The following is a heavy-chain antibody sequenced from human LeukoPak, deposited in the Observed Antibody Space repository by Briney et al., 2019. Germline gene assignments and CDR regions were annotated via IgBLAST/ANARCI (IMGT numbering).Heavy chain of an antibody. CDR2: IYSGGST. D-gene: IGHD6-13*01. CDR1: GFTVSSNY. CDR3: ARASSIGYYYYGMDV. J-gene: IGHJ6*02. V-gene: IGHV3-53*01. Sequence: GVSLRLSCAASGFTVSSNYMSWVRQAPGKGLEWVSVIYSGGSTYYADSVKGRFTISRDNSKNTLYLQMNSLRAEDTAVYYCARASSIGYYYYGMDVWGQGTTVTLSS.